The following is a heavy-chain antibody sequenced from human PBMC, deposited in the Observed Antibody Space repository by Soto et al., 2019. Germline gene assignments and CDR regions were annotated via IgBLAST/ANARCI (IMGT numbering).Heavy chain of an antibody. D-gene: IGHD3-10*01. V-gene: IGHV1-69*12. Sequence: QVQLVQSGAEVKKPGSSVKVSCKASGGTFSSYAISWVRQAPGQGLEWMGGIIPIFGTANYEQKFQGSVTITADXXTXTXXRELSSLRSEDTAVYYCARGTCGSGSCYYYYGMDVWGQGTTVPVS. J-gene: IGHJ6*02. CDR3: ARGTCGSGSCYYYYGMDV. CDR2: IIPIFGTA. CDR1: GGTFSSYA.